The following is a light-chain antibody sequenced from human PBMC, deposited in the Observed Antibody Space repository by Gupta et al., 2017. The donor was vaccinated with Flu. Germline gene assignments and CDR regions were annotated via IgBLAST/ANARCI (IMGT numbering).Light chain of an antibody. CDR3: SSYTSSTTLI. Sequence: QSALTQPASVSGSPGQSITISCTGTSSDVGAYNYVSWYQQHPGKAPKLIIYEVSNRPSGISNRFSGSKSGNTASLSISGRQAEDEADYYCSSYTSSTTLIFGGGTKLTVL. V-gene: IGLV2-14*01. J-gene: IGLJ2*01. CDR1: SSDVGAYNY. CDR2: EVS.